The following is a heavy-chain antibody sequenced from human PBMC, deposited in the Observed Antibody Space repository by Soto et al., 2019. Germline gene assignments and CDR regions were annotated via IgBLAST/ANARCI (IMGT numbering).Heavy chain of an antibody. CDR3: SSTTGYSSGGPAATGYDFDF. J-gene: IGHJ4*02. CDR1: GYTIAELS. D-gene: IGHD6-19*01. V-gene: IGHV1-24*01. CDR2: FDPEDGET. Sequence: ASAKVSWKVSGYTIAELSRQWLRQATGKGLELIGGFDPEDGETIYAQKFQGRVTMTEDTSTDTAYMELSSLRSEDTAVYYCSSTTGYSSGGPAATGYDFDFRGQGTLVTVSS.